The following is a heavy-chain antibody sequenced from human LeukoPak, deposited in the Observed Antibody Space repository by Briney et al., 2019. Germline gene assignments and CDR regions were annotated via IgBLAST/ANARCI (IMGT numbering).Heavy chain of an antibody. CDR2: IYYSGST. J-gene: IGHJ4*02. CDR3: ARVLVYYDSSGYLDY. CDR1: GGSISSSSYY. D-gene: IGHD3-22*01. V-gene: IGHV4-39*07. Sequence: SETLSLTCTVSGGSISSSSYYWGWLRQPPGKGLEWIGSIYYSGSTYYNPSLKSRVTISVDTSKNQFSLKLSSVTAADTAVYYCARVLVYYDSSGYLDYWGQGTLVTVSS.